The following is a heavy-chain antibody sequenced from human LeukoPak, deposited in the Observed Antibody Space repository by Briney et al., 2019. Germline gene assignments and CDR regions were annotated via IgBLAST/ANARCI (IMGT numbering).Heavy chain of an antibody. D-gene: IGHD3-9*01. V-gene: IGHV4-61*02. CDR2: IYTSGST. CDR3: ARDKKYYDTLTGYSYYYYYMDV. J-gene: IGHJ6*03. CDR1: GGSINSGPYY. Sequence: SETLSLTCTVSGGSINSGPYYWNWIRQPAGKGLEWIGRIYTSGSTNYNPSLKSRVTISVDASKNQFSLKLRSVTAADTAVYYCARDKKYYDTLTGYSYYYYYMDVWGKGTTVTISS.